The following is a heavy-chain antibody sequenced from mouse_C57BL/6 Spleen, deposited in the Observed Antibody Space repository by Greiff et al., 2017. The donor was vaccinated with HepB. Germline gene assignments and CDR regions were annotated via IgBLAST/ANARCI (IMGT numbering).Heavy chain of an antibody. V-gene: IGHV1-72*01. Sequence: QVQLKQPGAELVKPGASVKLSCKASGYTFTSYWMHWVKQRPGRGLEWIGRIDPNSGGTKYNEKFKSKATLTVDKPSSTAYIQLSSLTSEDSAVYYCAREGLWSYFDYWGQGTTLTVSS. CDR2: IDPNSGGT. D-gene: IGHD1-1*02. J-gene: IGHJ2*01. CDR1: GYTFTSYW. CDR3: AREGLWSYFDY.